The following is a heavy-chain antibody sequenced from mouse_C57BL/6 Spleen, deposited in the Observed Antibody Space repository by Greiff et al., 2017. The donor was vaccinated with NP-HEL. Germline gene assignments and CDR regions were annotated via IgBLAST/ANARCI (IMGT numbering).Heavy chain of an antibody. V-gene: IGHV1-64*01. CDR3: ARYSDSSGYAY. D-gene: IGHD3-2*02. CDR2: IHPNSGST. Sequence: QVQLQQPGAELVKPGASVKLSCKASGYTFTSYWMHWVKQRPGQGLEWIGMIHPNSGSTNYNEKFKSKATLTVDKSSSTAYMQLSNLTSEDSAVYYCARYSDSSGYAYWGQGTTLTVSS. CDR1: GYTFTSYW. J-gene: IGHJ2*01.